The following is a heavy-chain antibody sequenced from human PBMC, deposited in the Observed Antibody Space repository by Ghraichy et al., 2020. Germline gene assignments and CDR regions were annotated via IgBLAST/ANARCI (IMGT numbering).Heavy chain of an antibody. CDR1: GFTFSSYS. J-gene: IGHJ3*02. CDR3: ARDRRVYGSCYDWDGAFDI. Sequence: GGSLRLSCAASGFTFSSYSMNWVRQAPGKGLEWVSSISSSSSYIYYADSVKGRFTISRDNAKNSLYLQMNSLRAEDTAVYYCARDRRVYGSCYDWDGAFDIWGQGTMVTVSS. D-gene: IGHD5-12*01. V-gene: IGHV3-21*01. CDR2: ISSSSSYI.